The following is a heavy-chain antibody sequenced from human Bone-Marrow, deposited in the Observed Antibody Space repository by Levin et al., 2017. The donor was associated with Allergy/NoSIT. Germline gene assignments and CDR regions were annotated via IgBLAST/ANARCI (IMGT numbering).Heavy chain of an antibody. Sequence: PGGSLRLSCAASGFTFSSYSMNWVRQAPGKGLEWVSSISSSSSYIYYADSVKGRFTISRDNAKNSLYLQMNSLRAEDTAVYYCASFGYCSSTSCLRKYYFDYWGQGTLVTVSS. CDR1: GFTFSSYS. J-gene: IGHJ4*02. V-gene: IGHV3-21*01. CDR3: ASFGYCSSTSCLRKYYFDY. D-gene: IGHD2-2*03. CDR2: ISSSSSYI.